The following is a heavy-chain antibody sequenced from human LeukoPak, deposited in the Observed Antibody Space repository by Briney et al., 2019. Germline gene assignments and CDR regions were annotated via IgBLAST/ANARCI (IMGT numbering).Heavy chain of an antibody. CDR3: ARYADYGLGRGFDY. J-gene: IGHJ4*02. CDR2: IYYSGST. CDR1: GGSISSYY. D-gene: IGHD4-17*01. Sequence: SETLSLTCTVSGGSISSYYWSWIRQPPGKGLEWIGYIYYSGSTSYNPSLKSRVTISVNTSKSQFSLKLSSVTAADTAVYYCARYADYGLGRGFDYWGQGSLVTVSS. V-gene: IGHV4-59*01.